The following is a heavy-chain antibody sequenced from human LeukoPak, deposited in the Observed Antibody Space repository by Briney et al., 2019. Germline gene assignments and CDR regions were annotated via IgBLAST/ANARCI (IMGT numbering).Heavy chain of an antibody. Sequence: SVKVSCKASGGTFSSYAISWVRQAPGQGLEWMGGIIPIFGTADYAQKFQGRVTITADESTSTAYMELSSLRSEDTAVYYCARDGVVVPAAYNWFDPWGQGTLVTVSS. CDR2: IIPIFGTA. D-gene: IGHD2-2*01. J-gene: IGHJ5*02. V-gene: IGHV1-69*13. CDR3: ARDGVVVPAAYNWFDP. CDR1: GGTFSSYA.